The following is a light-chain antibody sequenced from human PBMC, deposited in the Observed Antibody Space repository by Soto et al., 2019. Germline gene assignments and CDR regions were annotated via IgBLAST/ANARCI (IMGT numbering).Light chain of an antibody. CDR2: EGS. V-gene: IGLV2-23*01. CDR3: CSYAGSSNWV. J-gene: IGLJ1*01. Sequence: QSVLTQPASVSGSPGQSITISCTGTSSDVGSYNLVSWYQQHPGKAPKLMIYEGSKRPSGVSNRFSGSKSGNTASLTISGLQAEDEADYYCCSYAGSSNWVFGIRTRVTV. CDR1: SSDVGSYNL.